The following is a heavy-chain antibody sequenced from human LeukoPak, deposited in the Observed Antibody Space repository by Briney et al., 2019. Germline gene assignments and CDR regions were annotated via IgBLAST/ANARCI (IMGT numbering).Heavy chain of an antibody. V-gene: IGHV3-66*02. J-gene: IGHJ6*03. Sequence: GGSLRLSCAASGFTVSSNYMTWVRQAPGKGLEWVSVIYSGGSTYYADSVKGRFTISRDNSEDTLYLHMNSLRAEDTAVYYCARATFWSGYQRDSWYMDVWGKGTTVTVSS. CDR3: ARATFWSGYQRDSWYMDV. CDR1: GFTVSSNY. D-gene: IGHD3-3*01. CDR2: IYSGGST.